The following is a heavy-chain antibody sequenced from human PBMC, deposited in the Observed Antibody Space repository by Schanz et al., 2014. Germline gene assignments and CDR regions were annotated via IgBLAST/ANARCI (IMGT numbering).Heavy chain of an antibody. V-gene: IGHV3-72*01. J-gene: IGHJ4*02. CDR2: IRNRRNSDII. Sequence: EVQLVESGGGLVQPGGSLRLSCAVSGFTVSDHYMDWVRQAPGKGLEWLGRIRNRRNSDIIEYAASVEGRFTISRDESKNSVYLQMNSLQTDDTAVYYCFSMHYGNSVYWGQGTLVTVSS. CDR1: GFTVSDHY. CDR3: FSMHYGNSVY. D-gene: IGHD1-7*01.